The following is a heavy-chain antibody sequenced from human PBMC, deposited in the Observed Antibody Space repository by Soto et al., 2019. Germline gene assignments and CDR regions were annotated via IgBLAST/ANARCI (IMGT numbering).Heavy chain of an antibody. J-gene: IGHJ6*02. CDR1: GFTFSNYG. D-gene: IGHD6-19*01. CDR3: TKDQFSSGWYNDYYYGMDV. Sequence: PGRSLRLSCAASGFTFSNYGMSWVSQAQGEVREWVSAMTGNDGSTHYADRVKGRFTISRDNSRNTMYLQINNLRAEDTAVYYCTKDQFSSGWYNDYYYGMDVWGQGTTVNVSS. V-gene: IGHV3-23*01. CDR2: MTGNDGST.